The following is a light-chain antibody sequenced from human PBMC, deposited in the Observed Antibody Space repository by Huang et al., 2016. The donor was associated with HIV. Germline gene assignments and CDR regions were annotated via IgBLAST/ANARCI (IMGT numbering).Light chain of an antibody. V-gene: IGKV3-15*01. CDR3: QHYAHWPWFT. CDR2: GAS. CDR1: QSVSSN. J-gene: IGKJ2*01. Sequence: EIVMTQSPATLSVSPGERATLSCRASQSVSSNLAWYQQKPGQAPRLLIYGASTRATGSPARFSGRGSGKEFTLTISSLQSEDFAVYYCQHYAHWPWFTFGQGTKLDI.